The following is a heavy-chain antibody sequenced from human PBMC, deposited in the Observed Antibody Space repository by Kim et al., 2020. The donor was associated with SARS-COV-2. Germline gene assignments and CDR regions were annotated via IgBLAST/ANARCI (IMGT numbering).Heavy chain of an antibody. CDR2: ISSSSSYI. CDR1: GFTFSSYS. D-gene: IGHD4-17*01. J-gene: IGHJ6*02. Sequence: GGSLRLSCAASGFTFSSYSMNWVRQAPGKGLEWVSSISSSSSYIYYADSVKGRFTISRDNAKNSLYLQMNSLRAKDTAVYYCARDQSGELDYYYYGMDVWGQGTTVTVSS. V-gene: IGHV3-21*01. CDR3: ARDQSGELDYYYYGMDV.